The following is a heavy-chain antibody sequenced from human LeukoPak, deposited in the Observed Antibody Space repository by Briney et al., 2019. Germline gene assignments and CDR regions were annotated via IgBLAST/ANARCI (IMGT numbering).Heavy chain of an antibody. V-gene: IGHV3-33*06. J-gene: IGHJ4*02. Sequence: GGSLRLSCAASGFTFSSYAMSWVRQAPGKGLEWVAVIWYDGSNKYYADSVKGRFTISRDNSKNTLYLQMNSLRAEDTAVYYCAKQPTLWFGVPWYWGQGTLVTVSS. CDR2: IWYDGSNK. CDR3: AKQPTLWFGVPWY. D-gene: IGHD3-10*01. CDR1: GFTFSSYA.